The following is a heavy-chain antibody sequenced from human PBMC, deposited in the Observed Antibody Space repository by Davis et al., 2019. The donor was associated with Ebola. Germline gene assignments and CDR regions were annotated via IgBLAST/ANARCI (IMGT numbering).Heavy chain of an antibody. CDR3: ARDQRIYRADYYYGMDV. Sequence: GESLKISCAASGFTFSSYSMNWVRQAPGKGLEWVSSISSSSSYIYYADSVKGRFTISRDNAKNSLYLQMNSLRAEDTAVYYCARDQRIYRADYYYGMDVWGQGTTVTVSS. D-gene: IGHD5-12*01. V-gene: IGHV3-21*01. CDR2: ISSSSSYI. CDR1: GFTFSSYS. J-gene: IGHJ6*02.